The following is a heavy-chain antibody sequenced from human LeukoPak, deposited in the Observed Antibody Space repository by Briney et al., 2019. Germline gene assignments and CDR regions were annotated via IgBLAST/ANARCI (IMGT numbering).Heavy chain of an antibody. D-gene: IGHD5-12*01. Sequence: PGRSLRLSCAPSGFTFSSYAMHWVRQAPGKGLEYVSAISSNGGSTYYANSVKGRFTISGDNSKNTLYLQIGSLRAEDMAVYYCAREDSGYDPYAFDIWGQGTMVTVSS. J-gene: IGHJ3*02. CDR1: GFTFSSYA. CDR3: AREDSGYDPYAFDI. V-gene: IGHV3-64*01. CDR2: ISSNGGST.